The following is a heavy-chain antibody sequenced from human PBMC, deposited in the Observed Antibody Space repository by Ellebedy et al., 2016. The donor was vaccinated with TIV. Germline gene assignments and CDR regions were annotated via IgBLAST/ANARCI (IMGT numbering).Heavy chain of an antibody. CDR2: INHSGST. J-gene: IGHJ4*02. D-gene: IGHD6-19*01. CDR1: GYSISSGYY. V-gene: IGHV4-38-2*02. CDR3: ARGSFGQWLVVDY. Sequence: SETLSLXXTVSGYSISSGYYWGWIRQPPGKGLEWIGEINHSGSTNYNPSLKSRVTISVDTSKNQFSLKLSSVTAADTAVYYCARGSFGQWLVVDYWGQGTLVTVSS.